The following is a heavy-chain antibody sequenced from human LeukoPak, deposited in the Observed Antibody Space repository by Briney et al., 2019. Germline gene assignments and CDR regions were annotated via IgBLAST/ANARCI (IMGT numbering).Heavy chain of an antibody. Sequence: SETLSLTCTVSGGSISSYYWSWIRQPPGKGLEWIGYIYCSGSTNYNPSLKSRVTISVDTSKNQFSLKLSSVTAADTAVYYCARKQGPYSSGWYGGLDYWGQGTLVTVSS. D-gene: IGHD6-19*01. CDR1: GGSISSYY. CDR2: IYCSGST. J-gene: IGHJ4*02. V-gene: IGHV4-59*01. CDR3: ARKQGPYSSGWYGGLDY.